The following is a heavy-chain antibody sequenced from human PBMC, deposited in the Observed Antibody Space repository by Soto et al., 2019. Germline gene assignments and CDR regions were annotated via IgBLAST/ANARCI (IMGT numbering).Heavy chain of an antibody. Sequence: PSETLSLTCTVSGGSISSSSYYWVWIRQPPGKGLEWVSSISSSSSYIYYADSVKGRFTISRDNAKNSLYLQMNSLRAEDTAVYYCARVGGQLVPGFDYWGQGTLVTVSS. D-gene: IGHD6-6*01. CDR1: GGSISSSSYY. CDR2: ISSSSSYI. V-gene: IGHV3-21*01. CDR3: ARVGGQLVPGFDY. J-gene: IGHJ4*02.